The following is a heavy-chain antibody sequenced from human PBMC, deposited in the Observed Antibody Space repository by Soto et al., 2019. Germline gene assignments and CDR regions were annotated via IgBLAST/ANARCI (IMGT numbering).Heavy chain of an antibody. CDR2: IVIGSGNT. J-gene: IGHJ6*02. V-gene: IGHV1-58*01. CDR3: AADLNEDIVERVPTYYYYGMDV. Sequence: SVKVSCKASGFTFTSSAVQWVRQARGQRLEWIGWIVIGSGNTNYAQKFQERVTITRDMSTSTAYMELSSLRSEDTAVYYCAADLNEDIVERVPTYYYYGMDVWGQGTTVTVSS. D-gene: IGHD5-12*01. CDR1: GFTFTSSA.